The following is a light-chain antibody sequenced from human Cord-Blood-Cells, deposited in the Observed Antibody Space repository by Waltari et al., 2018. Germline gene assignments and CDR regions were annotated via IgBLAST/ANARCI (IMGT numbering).Light chain of an antibody. J-gene: IGKJ2*01. Sequence: EIVLPQSPGTLSLSPGERANLSCRASQSVSSSYLAWYQQKPGQAPRLLIYGASSRATGIPDRFSGSGSGTDFTLTISRLEPEDFAVYYCQQYGSSRGYTFGQGTKLEIK. CDR3: QQYGSSRGYT. CDR1: QSVSSSY. V-gene: IGKV3-20*01. CDR2: GAS.